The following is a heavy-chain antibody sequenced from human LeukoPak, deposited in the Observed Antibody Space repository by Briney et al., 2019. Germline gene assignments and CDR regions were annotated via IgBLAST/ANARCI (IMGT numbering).Heavy chain of an antibody. D-gene: IGHD1-26*01. V-gene: IGHV3-9*01. CDR1: GFTFDDYA. Sequence: PGGSLRLSCAASGFTFDDYAMHWVRQAPGKGLEWVSGISWNSGSIGYADSVKGRFTISRDNAKNSLYLQMNSLRAEDTVVYYCAKYSGSLYYFDYWGQGTLVTVSS. CDR2: ISWNSGSI. J-gene: IGHJ4*02. CDR3: AKYSGSLYYFDY.